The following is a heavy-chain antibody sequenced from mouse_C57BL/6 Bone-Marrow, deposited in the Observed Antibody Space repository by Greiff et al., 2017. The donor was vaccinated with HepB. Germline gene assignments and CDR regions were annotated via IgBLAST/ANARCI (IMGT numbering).Heavy chain of an antibody. V-gene: IGHV14-4*01. CDR2: IDPENGDT. D-gene: IGHD1-1*01. J-gene: IGHJ2*01. Sequence: EVQLQQSGAELVRPGASVKLSCTASGFNIKDDYMHWVKQRPEQGLEWIGWIDPENGDTEYASKFKGKATITADKSSNTAYLRLSSLTSEDTAFYYGTTRLNYGYFDYGGQGTTLTVSS. CDR3: TTRLNYGYFDY. CDR1: GFNIKDDY.